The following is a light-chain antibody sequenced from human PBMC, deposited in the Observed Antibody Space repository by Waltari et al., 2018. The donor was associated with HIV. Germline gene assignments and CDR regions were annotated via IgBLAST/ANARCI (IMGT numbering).Light chain of an antibody. CDR1: PGAVTSGHY. Sequence: QAVVTKEPSLTVSPGGTVTLTCGSSPGAVTSGHYPYWFQQKPGQAPRTLIYDTSNKHSWTPARFSGSLLGGKAALTLSGAQPEDEAEYYCLLSYSGARYVVFGGGTKLTVL. CDR3: LLSYSGARYVV. J-gene: IGLJ2*01. CDR2: DTS. V-gene: IGLV7-46*01.